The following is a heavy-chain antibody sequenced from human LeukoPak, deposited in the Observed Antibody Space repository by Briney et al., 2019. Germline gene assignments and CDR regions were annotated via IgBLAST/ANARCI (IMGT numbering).Heavy chain of an antibody. V-gene: IGHV3-7*01. CDR1: GFTLSNHW. J-gene: IGHJ4*02. CDR3: ARYCSSATCIDS. D-gene: IGHD2-2*01. CDR2: IKEDGSEE. Sequence: PGGSLRLSCAASGFTLSNHWMSWVRQAPGKGLDWVANIKEDGSEERYADSVKGRVSISRDNAKNSLLLQMSSLRAEDTAVYYCARYCSSATCIDSWGQGTLVTVSS.